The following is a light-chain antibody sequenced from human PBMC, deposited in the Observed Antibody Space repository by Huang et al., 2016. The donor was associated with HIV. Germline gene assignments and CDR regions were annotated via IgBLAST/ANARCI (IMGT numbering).Light chain of an antibody. CDR2: GAS. CDR3: QHYNDWPPWT. Sequence: EIVMTQSPATLSVSPGERDTLSCSARQSVNSNLAWYQQKPGQAPRLFIYGASTRATGIQARYSGSGSGTEFTLTISSLQSEECAVYYCQHYNDWPPWTFGQGTKVEIK. V-gene: IGKV3-15*01. CDR1: QSVNSN. J-gene: IGKJ1*01.